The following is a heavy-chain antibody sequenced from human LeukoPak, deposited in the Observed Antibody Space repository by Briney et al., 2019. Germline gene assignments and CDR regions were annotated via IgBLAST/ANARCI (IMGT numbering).Heavy chain of an antibody. CDR3: AGDYGDYGEYFDH. V-gene: IGHV3-48*01. J-gene: IGHJ4*02. Sequence: PGGSLRLSCAASGFTFTSYAMSWVRQTPGKGLEWISYISSRSTTIYYADSVKGRFTISRDNAKNSLYLQMNSLRGEDTAVYYCAGDYGDYGEYFDHWGQGTLVTVSS. CDR2: ISSRSTTI. D-gene: IGHD4-17*01. CDR1: GFTFTSYA.